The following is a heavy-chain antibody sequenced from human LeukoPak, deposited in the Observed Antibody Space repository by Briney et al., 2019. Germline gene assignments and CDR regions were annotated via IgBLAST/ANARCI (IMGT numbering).Heavy chain of an antibody. D-gene: IGHD2-2*01. Sequence: PSETLSLTCTVSGGSISSSSYYWGWIRQPPGKGLEWIGYIYYSGSTNYNPSLKSRVTISVDTSKNQFSLKLSSVTAADTAVYYCARHALPVAFDIWGQGTMVTVSS. V-gene: IGHV4-61*05. CDR2: IYYSGST. J-gene: IGHJ3*02. CDR1: GGSISSSSYY. CDR3: ARHALPVAFDI.